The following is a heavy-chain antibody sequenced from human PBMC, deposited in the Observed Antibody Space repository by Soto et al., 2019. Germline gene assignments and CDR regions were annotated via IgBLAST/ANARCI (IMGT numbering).Heavy chain of an antibody. CDR3: ARAAGYHYDRSGYQYWYFDL. Sequence: QVQLVQSGAEVRKPGSSVKVSCKVSGGTFSSYAISWVRQAPGQGLEWMGGIIPMFGTRNYAQKFQGRVTITADKSTNTAYMELNSLTSEDTAVYYCARAAGYHYDRSGYQYWYFDLWGRGTLVTVSS. D-gene: IGHD3-22*01. J-gene: IGHJ2*01. CDR1: GGTFSSYA. V-gene: IGHV1-69*06. CDR2: IIPMFGTR.